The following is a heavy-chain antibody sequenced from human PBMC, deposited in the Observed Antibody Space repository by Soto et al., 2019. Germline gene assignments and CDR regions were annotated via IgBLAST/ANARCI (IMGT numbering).Heavy chain of an antibody. CDR1: GFTFTSSA. D-gene: IGHD2-2*01. V-gene: IGHV1-58*01. Sequence: QMQLVQSGPEVKKPGTSVKVSCKASGFTFTSSAVQWVRQARGQRLEWIGWIVVGSGNTNYAQKFQERVTITRDMSTSTAYRELSSLRSEDTAVYYCAAEACISTSCYAFDYWGQGTLVTVSS. J-gene: IGHJ4*02. CDR3: AAEACISTSCYAFDY. CDR2: IVVGSGNT.